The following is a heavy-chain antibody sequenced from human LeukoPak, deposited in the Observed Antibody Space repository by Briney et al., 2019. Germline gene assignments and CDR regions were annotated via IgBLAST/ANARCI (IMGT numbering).Heavy chain of an antibody. Sequence: ASVKVSCKASGYTFTSYYMHWVRQAPGQGLEWMGIINPSGGSTSYAQKFQGRVTMTRDMSTSTVYMELSSLRSEDTAVYYCARDNLGGGFDPWGQGTLVTVSS. D-gene: IGHD3-16*01. CDR2: INPSGGST. J-gene: IGHJ5*02. CDR1: GYTFTSYY. CDR3: ARDNLGGGFDP. V-gene: IGHV1-46*01.